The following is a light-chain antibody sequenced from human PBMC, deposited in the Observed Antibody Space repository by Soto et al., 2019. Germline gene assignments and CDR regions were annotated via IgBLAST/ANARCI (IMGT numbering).Light chain of an antibody. J-gene: IGKJ5*01. CDR3: QQYYSAPHT. V-gene: IGKV4-1*01. Sequence: DIVMTQSPDSLAVSLGERATINCKSSQIVLYSSNNRNYLAWYQQKPGQTPKLLIYWASTRESGVPDRFSGSGSETDFTLTISSLQAEDVAVYYCQQYYSAPHTFGQGTRLEI. CDR2: WAS. CDR1: QIVLYSSNNRNY.